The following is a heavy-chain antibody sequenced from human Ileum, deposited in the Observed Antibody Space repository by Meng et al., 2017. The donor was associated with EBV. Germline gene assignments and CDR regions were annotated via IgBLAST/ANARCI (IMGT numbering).Heavy chain of an antibody. CDR2: GSGGST. D-gene: IGHD2-2*01. J-gene: IGHJ4*02. Sequence: EGQLVESGGGLGPAGGSLRLCWATSGFTLSTYAMTWVRQAPGKGLEWVSSGSGGSTYYADSLKGRFTISRDHSKNTLYLQMNSLRVDDTAVYYCAKVTSATSSRFDYWGQGTLVTVSS. CDR3: AKVTSATSSRFDY. CDR1: GFTLSTYA. V-gene: IGHV3-23*04.